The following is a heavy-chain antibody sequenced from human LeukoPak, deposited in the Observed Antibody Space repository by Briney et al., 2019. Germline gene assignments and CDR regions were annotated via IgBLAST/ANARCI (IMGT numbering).Heavy chain of an antibody. Sequence: SETLSLTCTVSGGSISSGSYYWSWIRQPAGKGLEWIGRIYTSGSTNYNPSLKSRVIISVDTSKNQFSLKLSSVTAADTAVYYCARAVAGQYYYYYMDVWGKGTTVTVSS. D-gene: IGHD6-19*01. CDR3: ARAVAGQYYYYYMDV. CDR1: GGSISSGSYY. V-gene: IGHV4-61*02. J-gene: IGHJ6*03. CDR2: IYTSGST.